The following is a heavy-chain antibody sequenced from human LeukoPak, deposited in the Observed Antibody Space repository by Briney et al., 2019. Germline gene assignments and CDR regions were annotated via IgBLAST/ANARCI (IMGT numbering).Heavy chain of an antibody. CDR3: ARVRSPPDGSGSYTHAFDI. V-gene: IGHV4-4*02. CDR2: IYHSGST. Sequence: PSGTLSLTCAVSGGSISSSNWWGWVRQPPGKGLEWIGEIYHSGSTNYNPSLKSRVTISVDKSKNQFSLKLSSVTAADTAVYYCARVRSPPDGSGSYTHAFDIWGQGTMVTVSS. J-gene: IGHJ3*02. D-gene: IGHD3-10*01. CDR1: GGSISSSNW.